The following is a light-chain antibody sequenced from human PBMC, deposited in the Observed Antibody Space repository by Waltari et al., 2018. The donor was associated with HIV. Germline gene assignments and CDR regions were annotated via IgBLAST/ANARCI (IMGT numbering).Light chain of an antibody. CDR1: SSNIGSNA. CDR2: YAD. V-gene: IGLV1-36*01. CDR3: AAWDDSLNGYV. J-gene: IGLJ1*01. Sequence: QSVLTQPPSVSEAPRQRVTISCSGGSSNIGSNAVTWYQQDPGKAPKLLIYYADLLSSGISDRFSGSKSGTSASLAIRGLQSEDEADYYCAAWDDSLNGYVFGSGTTVTVL.